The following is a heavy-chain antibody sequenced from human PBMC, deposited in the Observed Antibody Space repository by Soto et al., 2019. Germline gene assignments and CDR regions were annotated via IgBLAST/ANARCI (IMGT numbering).Heavy chain of an antibody. Sequence: SVKVSCKASGFTFTSSAVQWVRQARGQRLEWIGWIVVGSGNTNYAQKFQERVTITRDMSTSTAYMELSSLRSEDTAVYYCATGNILRYFDPDYYYYYGMDVWGQGTTVTVS. D-gene: IGHD3-9*01. CDR1: GFTFTSSA. J-gene: IGHJ6*02. CDR3: ATGNILRYFDPDYYYYYGMDV. V-gene: IGHV1-58*01. CDR2: IVVGSGNT.